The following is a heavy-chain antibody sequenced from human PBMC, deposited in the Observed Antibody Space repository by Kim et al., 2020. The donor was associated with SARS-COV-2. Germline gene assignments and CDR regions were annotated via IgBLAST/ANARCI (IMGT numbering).Heavy chain of an antibody. CDR1: GGTFSSYA. CDR2: IIPIFGTA. J-gene: IGHJ4*02. CDR3: ARDDSSGYYFDY. Sequence: SVKVSCKASGGTFSSYAISWVRQAPGQGLEWMGGIIPIFGTANYAQKFQGRVTITADESTSTAYMELSSLRSEDTAVYYCARDDSSGYYFDYWGQGTLVTVSS. V-gene: IGHV1-69*13. D-gene: IGHD3-22*01.